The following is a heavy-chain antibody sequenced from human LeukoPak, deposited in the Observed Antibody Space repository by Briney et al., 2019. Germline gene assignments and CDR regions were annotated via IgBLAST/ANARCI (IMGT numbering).Heavy chain of an antibody. CDR3: TTPLDSSGYYSRGDAFDI. V-gene: IGHV3-15*01. CDR2: IKSKTDGGTT. CDR1: GFTFSSYA. Sequence: GGSLRLSCAASGFTFSSYAMSWVRQAPGKGLEWVGRIKSKTDGGTTDYAAPVKGRFTISRDDSKNTLYLQMNSLKTEDAAVYYCTTPLDSSGYYSRGDAFDIWGQGTMVTVSS. D-gene: IGHD3-22*01. J-gene: IGHJ3*02.